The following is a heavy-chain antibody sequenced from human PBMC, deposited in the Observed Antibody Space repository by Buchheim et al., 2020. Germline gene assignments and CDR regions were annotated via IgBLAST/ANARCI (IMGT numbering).Heavy chain of an antibody. CDR1: GGSFSGYY. CDR3: ARLADFWSGWVYGMDV. J-gene: IGHJ6*02. Sequence: QVQLQQWGAGLLKPSETLSLTCAVYGGSFSGYYWSWIRQPPGKGLEWIGEINHSGSTNYNPSLKSRVTMSVDTSKHQFYLRLSSVTAADTAVYYCARLADFWSGWVYGMDVWGQGTT. CDR2: INHSGST. D-gene: IGHD3-3*01. V-gene: IGHV4-34*01.